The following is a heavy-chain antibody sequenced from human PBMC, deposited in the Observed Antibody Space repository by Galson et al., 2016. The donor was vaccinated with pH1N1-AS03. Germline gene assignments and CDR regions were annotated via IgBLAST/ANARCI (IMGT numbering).Heavy chain of an antibody. CDR2: IYHTGTT. V-gene: IGHV4-38-2*01. J-gene: IGHJ4*02. CDR1: GYSISRGYC. Sequence: LTCGVSGYSISRGYCWGWIRQAPGKGLEWIGSIYHTGTTYYNPSLKSRLTISMDTSKNQFSLNLSSVTAADTAVYYCVIGDRVITASNTRPEGGDYWGQGTLVTVSS. D-gene: IGHD2-2*01. CDR3: VIGDRVITASNTRPEGGDY.